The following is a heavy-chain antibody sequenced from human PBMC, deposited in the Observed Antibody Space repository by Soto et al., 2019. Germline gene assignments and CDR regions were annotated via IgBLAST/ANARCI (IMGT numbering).Heavy chain of an antibody. CDR3: ARETGYSNGFDAFDI. CDR1: GITFSNHD. Sequence: PGGSLRLSCAASGITFSNHDMNWVRQVTGEGLEWVSGIGNGGATYYTDSVKGRFTISRENAKNSLYLQMNSLRVEDTAVYYCARETGYSNGFDAFDIWGQGTKVTVSS. D-gene: IGHD5-18*01. V-gene: IGHV3-13*01. J-gene: IGHJ3*02. CDR2: IGNGGAT.